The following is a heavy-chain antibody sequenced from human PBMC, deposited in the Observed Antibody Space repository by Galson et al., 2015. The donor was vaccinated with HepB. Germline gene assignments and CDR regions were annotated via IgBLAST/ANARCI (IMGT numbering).Heavy chain of an antibody. CDR1: GYTFTSYA. Sequence: SVKVSCKASGYTFTSYAMHWVRQAPGQRLEWMGWINAGNGNTKYSQKFQGRVTITRDTSASTAYIELSSLRSEDTAVYYCARDGKVRGVTSYYYYGMDVWGQGTTVTVSS. J-gene: IGHJ6*02. D-gene: IGHD3-10*01. CDR2: INAGNGNT. CDR3: ARDGKVRGVTSYYYYGMDV. V-gene: IGHV1-3*01.